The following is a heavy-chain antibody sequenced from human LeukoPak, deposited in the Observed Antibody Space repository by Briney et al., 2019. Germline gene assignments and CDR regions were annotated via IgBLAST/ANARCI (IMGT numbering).Heavy chain of an antibody. CDR1: GYTFTSYG. CDR3: ARPPRWFGESKDTAMAHFDY. J-gene: IGHJ4*02. D-gene: IGHD5-18*01. Sequence: ASVKVSRKASGYTFTSYGISWVRQAPGQGLEWMGWISAYNGNTNYAQKLQGRVTMTTDTSTSTAYMELRSLRSDDTAVYYCARPPRWFGESKDTAMAHFDYWGQGTLVTVSS. CDR2: ISAYNGNT. V-gene: IGHV1-18*01.